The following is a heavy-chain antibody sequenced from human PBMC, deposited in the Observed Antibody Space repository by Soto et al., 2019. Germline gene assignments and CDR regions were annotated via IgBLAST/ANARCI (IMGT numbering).Heavy chain of an antibody. CDR3: ASGIQLWLRRINNGYSG. CDR1: GGTFSTYA. D-gene: IGHD5-18*01. J-gene: IGHJ4*02. V-gene: IGHV1-69*12. CDR2: IIPMFGTA. Sequence: QVQLVQSGAEVNKPESSVKVSCKAPGGTFSTYAISWVRQAPGQGLEWMGGIIPMFGTANYAQRFQDRVTITADESTNTVYMELSSPRSEDTAVYFCASGIQLWLRRINNGYSGWGQGTLVTVSS.